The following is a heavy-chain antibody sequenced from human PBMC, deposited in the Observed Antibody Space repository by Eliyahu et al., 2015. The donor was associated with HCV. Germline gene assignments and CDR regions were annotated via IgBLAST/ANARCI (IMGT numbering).Heavy chain of an antibody. D-gene: IGHD3-10*01. CDR2: IYWDDDK. CDR1: GFSLSTSGVG. J-gene: IGHJ4*02. CDR3: AHRPPYGSGHSVLDY. V-gene: IGHV2-5*02. Sequence: QITLKESGPTLVKPTQTLTLTCTFSGFSLSTSGVGVGWIRQPPGKALEWLALIYWDDDKRYSPSLKSRLTITKDTSKNQVVLTMTNMDPVDTATYYCAHRPPYGSGHSVLDYWGQGTLVTVSS.